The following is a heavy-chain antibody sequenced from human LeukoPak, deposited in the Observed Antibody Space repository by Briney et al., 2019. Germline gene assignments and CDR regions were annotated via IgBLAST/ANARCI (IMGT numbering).Heavy chain of an antibody. CDR1: GFTFDDYA. D-gene: IGHD5-18*01. J-gene: IGHJ4*02. Sequence: GRSLRLSCAASGFTFDDYAMHWVRQAPGKGLEWVSGISWNSGSIGYADSVKGRFTISRDNAKNSLYLQTNSLRAEDTALYYCAKDVHYSYGYGFDYWGQGTLVTVSS. CDR2: ISWNSGSI. CDR3: AKDVHYSYGYGFDY. V-gene: IGHV3-9*01.